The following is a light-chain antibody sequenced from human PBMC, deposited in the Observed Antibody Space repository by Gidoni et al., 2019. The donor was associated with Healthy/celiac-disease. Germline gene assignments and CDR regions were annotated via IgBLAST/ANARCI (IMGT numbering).Light chain of an antibody. V-gene: IGKV3-20*01. CDR1: QSVSSSY. J-gene: IGKJ1*01. CDR2: GAS. CDR3: QQYGSSPST. Sequence: EIVLTQSPGTLSLSPGERATLSCRASQSVSSSYLAWYQQKPGQDPSLLIYGASSSATGIPDRFSGSGSGTDFTLTISRLEPEEFAVYYCQQYGSSPSTFGQGTKVEIK.